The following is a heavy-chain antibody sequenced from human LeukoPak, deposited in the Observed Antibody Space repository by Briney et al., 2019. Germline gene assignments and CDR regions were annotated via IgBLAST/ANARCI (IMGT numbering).Heavy chain of an antibody. CDR2: ISGSGGST. Sequence: GGSLRLSCAASGFTFSSYAMSWVRQAPGKGLEWVLAISGSGGSTYYADSVKGRFTISRDNSKNTLYLQMNSLRAEDTAVYYCAKDVYYYGSGSYYDAFDIWGQGTMVTVSS. V-gene: IGHV3-23*01. CDR1: GFTFSSYA. CDR3: AKDVYYYGSGSYYDAFDI. J-gene: IGHJ3*02. D-gene: IGHD3-10*01.